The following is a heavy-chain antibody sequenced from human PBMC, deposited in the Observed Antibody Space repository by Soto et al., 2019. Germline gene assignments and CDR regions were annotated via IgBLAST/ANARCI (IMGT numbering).Heavy chain of an antibody. D-gene: IGHD3-3*01. CDR3: ARDQVWFWSGGGYYYGMDV. CDR1: GGSISSYY. J-gene: IGHJ6*02. CDR2: IYTSGST. Sequence: QVQLQESGPGLVKPSETLSLTCTVSGGSISSYYWSWIRQPAGKGLEWIGRIYTSGSTNYNPSLKSRVTMSVDTSKIQFSLKLSSVTAADTAVYYCARDQVWFWSGGGYYYGMDVWGQGTTVTVSS. V-gene: IGHV4-4*07.